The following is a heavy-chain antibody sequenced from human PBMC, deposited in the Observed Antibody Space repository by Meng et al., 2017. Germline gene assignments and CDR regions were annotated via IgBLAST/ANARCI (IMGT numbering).Heavy chain of an antibody. CDR2: IYSGGST. Sequence: GESLKISCAAYGFTLNKYDMHWVRQGSGKGLEWVSVIYSGGSTYYADSVKGRFTIPRDNSKNTLYLQMNSLRAEDTAVYYCARESRDGYNSYWGQGTLVTVSS. CDR1: GFTLNKYD. J-gene: IGHJ4*02. D-gene: IGHD5-24*01. V-gene: IGHV3-66*02. CDR3: ARESRDGYNSY.